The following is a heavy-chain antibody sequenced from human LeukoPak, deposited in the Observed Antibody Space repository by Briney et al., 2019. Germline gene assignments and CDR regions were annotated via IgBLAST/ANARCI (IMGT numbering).Heavy chain of an antibody. D-gene: IGHD1-26*01. Sequence: ASVKVSCKASGYTFINYYLHWVRQAPGQGPDWVGIINPSGGSATYAQKFQGRVTMTRDTSTSTVYMELSSLRSEDTAVYYCTRNGWVGALQLGAFDIWGQGTMVTVSS. V-gene: IGHV1-46*01. CDR3: TRNGWVGALQLGAFDI. CDR2: INPSGGSA. J-gene: IGHJ3*02. CDR1: GYTFINYY.